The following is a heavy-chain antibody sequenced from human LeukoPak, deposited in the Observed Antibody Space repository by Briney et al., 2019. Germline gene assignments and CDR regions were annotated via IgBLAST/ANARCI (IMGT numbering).Heavy chain of an antibody. CDR3: GTRGSDNNGWVPVDY. CDR1: GFTFDDYA. D-gene: IGHD6-19*01. Sequence: GGSLRLSCAASGFTFDDYAMHWVRQAPGKGLEWVSGISWNSGSIGYADSVKGRFTISRDNAQNSLYLQMDSLRVEDTAFYYCGTRGSDNNGWVPVDYWGQGTLVTVSS. V-gene: IGHV3-9*01. CDR2: ISWNSGSI. J-gene: IGHJ4*02.